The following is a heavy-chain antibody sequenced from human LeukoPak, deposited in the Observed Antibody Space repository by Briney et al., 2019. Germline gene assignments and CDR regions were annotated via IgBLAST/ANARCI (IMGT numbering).Heavy chain of an antibody. V-gene: IGHV3-7*04. Sequence: GGSLRLSCAASGFTFSSYAMSWVRQAPGKGLEWVANINQDESEKYYVDSVKGRFTISRDNARNSLYLQMNSPRAEDTAVYFCVRAAGALNFWGQGTLVTVSS. D-gene: IGHD6-19*01. CDR3: VRAAGALNF. CDR2: INQDESEK. J-gene: IGHJ4*02. CDR1: GFTFSSYA.